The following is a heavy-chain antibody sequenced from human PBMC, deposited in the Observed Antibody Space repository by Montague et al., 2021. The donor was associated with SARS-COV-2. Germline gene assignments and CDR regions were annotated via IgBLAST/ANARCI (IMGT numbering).Heavy chain of an antibody. V-gene: IGHV4-59*01. D-gene: IGHD6-13*01. J-gene: IGHJ6*02. Sequence: SETLSLTCTVSGDSIRSYHWTWIRQPPGKGLEWIGRISDSGRTIXXPSLKSRVTISVDTSKDQFFLNLRSMVAADTAIYYCTRDRGIAAADNYYYVMDVWGPGTTVTVSS. CDR3: TRDRGIAAADNYYYVMDV. CDR1: GDSIRSYH. CDR2: ISDSGRT.